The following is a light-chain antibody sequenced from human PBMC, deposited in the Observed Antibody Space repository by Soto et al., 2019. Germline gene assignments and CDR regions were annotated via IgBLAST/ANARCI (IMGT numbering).Light chain of an antibody. V-gene: IGKV1-5*01. CDR2: DAS. CDR3: RQTSSTPT. Sequence: DIQVTQSPPTLSASVGDRVTITCRASQTISTWMAWYQQKPGKAPKLLVYDASTLQSGVASRFSGSGSGTEFTLTISNLQPEDFATYYCRQTSSTPTFGGGTKVDI. CDR1: QTISTW. J-gene: IGKJ4*01.